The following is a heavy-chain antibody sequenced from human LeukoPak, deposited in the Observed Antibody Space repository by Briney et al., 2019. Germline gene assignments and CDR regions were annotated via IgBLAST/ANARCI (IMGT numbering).Heavy chain of an antibody. CDR2: ISGSGGST. Sequence: GGSLRLSCAASGFTFSSYAMSWVRQAPGKGLEWVTAISGSGGSTYYADSVKGRFTISRDNSKNTLYLQTNSLRAEDTAVYYCAKDPVNYYDSSGYYPHFDYWGQGTLVTVSS. CDR3: AKDPVNYYDSSGYYPHFDY. J-gene: IGHJ4*02. V-gene: IGHV3-23*01. CDR1: GFTFSSYA. D-gene: IGHD3-22*01.